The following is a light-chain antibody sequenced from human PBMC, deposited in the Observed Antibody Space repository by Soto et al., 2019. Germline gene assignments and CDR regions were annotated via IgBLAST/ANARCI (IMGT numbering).Light chain of an antibody. CDR3: NSYTTLSNRV. Sequence: QSALTQPASVSGSPGQSITISCTGTSSDIGAYNYVSWYQQHPGKAPKLLIYEVTNRPSGVSDRFSGSKSGNTASLTIPGLQAEDEANYYCNSYTTLSNRVFGTGTKVTVL. CDR2: EVT. CDR1: SSDIGAYNY. J-gene: IGLJ1*01. V-gene: IGLV2-14*01.